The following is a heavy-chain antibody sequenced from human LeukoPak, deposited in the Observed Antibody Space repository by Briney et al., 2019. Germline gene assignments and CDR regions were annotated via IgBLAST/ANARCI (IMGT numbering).Heavy chain of an antibody. D-gene: IGHD2-21*01. CDR2: IYHSGST. CDR1: SGSISSGSYY. V-gene: IGHV4-30-2*01. CDR3: ARGVLFGSFDY. J-gene: IGHJ4*02. Sequence: SETLSLTCTVSSGSISSGSYYWSWIRQPPGKGPEWIGYIYHSGSTYYNPSLKSRVTISVDRSKNQFSLKLSSVTAADTAVYYCARGVLFGSFDYWGQGTLVTVSS.